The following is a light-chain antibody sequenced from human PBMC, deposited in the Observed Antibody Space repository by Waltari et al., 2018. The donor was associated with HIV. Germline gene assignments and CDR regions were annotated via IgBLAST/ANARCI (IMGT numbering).Light chain of an antibody. V-gene: IGKV3-11*01. CDR2: DAS. Sequence: EIVLTQSPATLSLSPGERATLSCRASQSVSSYLAWYQQKPGQAPRLLMYDASNRATGIPARFSGSGSGTDFTLTISSLEPEDFAVYYCQQRSNWPPENSFGQGTKLEIK. J-gene: IGKJ2*03. CDR3: QQRSNWPPENS. CDR1: QSVSSY.